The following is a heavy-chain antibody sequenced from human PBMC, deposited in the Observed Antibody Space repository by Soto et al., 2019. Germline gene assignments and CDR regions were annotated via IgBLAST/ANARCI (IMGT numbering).Heavy chain of an antibody. CDR2: IYPGDSAT. D-gene: IGHD2-2*02. J-gene: IGHJ6*02. Sequence: PGESLKISCKGSGYSFTSYWIGWVRQMPGKGLEWMGIIYPGDSATRYSPSFQGQVTISADKSISTAYLQWSSLKASDTAMYYCARGGRNCSSTSCYIGNYYYGMDVWGQGTTVTVSS. V-gene: IGHV5-51*01. CDR3: ARGGRNCSSTSCYIGNYYYGMDV. CDR1: GYSFTSYW.